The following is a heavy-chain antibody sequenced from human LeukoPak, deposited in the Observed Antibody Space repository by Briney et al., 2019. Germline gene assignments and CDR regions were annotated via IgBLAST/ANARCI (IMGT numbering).Heavy chain of an antibody. CDR2: IKQDGSEK. CDR3: ARVGRLLWFGELVPH. J-gene: IGHJ4*02. CDR1: GFTFSSYW. V-gene: IGHV3-7*01. D-gene: IGHD3-10*01. Sequence: GGSLRLSSAASGFTFSSYWMSWVRQAPGKGLEWVANIKQDGSEKYYVDSVKGRFTISRDNAKNSLYLQMNSLRAEDTAVYYCARVGRLLWFGELVPHWGQGTLVTVSS.